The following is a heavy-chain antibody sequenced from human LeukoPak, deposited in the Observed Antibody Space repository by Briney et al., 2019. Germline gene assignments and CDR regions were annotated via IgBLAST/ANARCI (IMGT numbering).Heavy chain of an antibody. CDR2: IYYSGST. CDR3: ARMALIYDYVWGSYRQTPYYFDY. J-gene: IGHJ4*02. CDR1: GGSISSGGYY. Sequence: SQTLSLTCTVSGGSISSGGYYWSWIRQPPGKGLEWIGYIYYSGSTNYNPSLKSRVTISVDTSKNQFSLKLSSVTAADTAVYYCARMALIYDYVWGSYRQTPYYFDYWGQGTLVTVSS. D-gene: IGHD3-16*02. V-gene: IGHV4-61*08.